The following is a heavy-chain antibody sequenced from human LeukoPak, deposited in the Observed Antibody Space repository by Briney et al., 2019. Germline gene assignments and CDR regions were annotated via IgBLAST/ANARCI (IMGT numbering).Heavy chain of an antibody. CDR1: GYTFTSYD. Sequence: ASVKVSCKASGYTFTSYDVNWVRQATGQGLEWMGWMNPNSGNTGLAQKFQGRVTLTRDTSLSTAYMELSNLRSDDTAVYYCARDEVVAAPNYFGMVVWGQGTAVSVSS. CDR2: MNPNSGNT. CDR3: ARDEVVAAPNYFGMVV. D-gene: IGHD2-15*01. J-gene: IGHJ6*02. V-gene: IGHV1-8*01.